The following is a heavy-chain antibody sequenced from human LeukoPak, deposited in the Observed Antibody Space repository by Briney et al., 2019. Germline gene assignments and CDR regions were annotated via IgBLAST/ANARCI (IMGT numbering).Heavy chain of an antibody. CDR1: GFTFSSYW. V-gene: IGHV3-7*01. D-gene: IGHD2-2*01. CDR2: IKQDGNEK. CDR3: ARDRCSSTSCFFDY. Sequence: GGSLRLSCAASGFTFSSYWMGWVRQAPGKGLERVANIKQDGNEKYYEDSVKGRFTISRDNAKNSLYLQMNSLRAEDTAVYYCARDRCSSTSCFFDYWGQGTLVTVSS. J-gene: IGHJ4*02.